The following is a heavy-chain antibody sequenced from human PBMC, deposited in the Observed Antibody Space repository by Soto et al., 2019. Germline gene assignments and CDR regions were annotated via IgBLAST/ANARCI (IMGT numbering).Heavy chain of an antibody. Sequence: ASVKVSCKASGYTFTSYYMHWVRQAPGQGLEWMGIINPSGGSTSYAQKFQGRVTMTRDTSTSTVHMELSSLRSEDTAVYYCARAHYDYVWGSYRYAPNYFDYWGQGTLVTVSS. CDR3: ARAHYDYVWGSYRYAPNYFDY. CDR1: GYTFTSYY. V-gene: IGHV1-46*01. CDR2: INPSGGST. D-gene: IGHD3-16*02. J-gene: IGHJ4*02.